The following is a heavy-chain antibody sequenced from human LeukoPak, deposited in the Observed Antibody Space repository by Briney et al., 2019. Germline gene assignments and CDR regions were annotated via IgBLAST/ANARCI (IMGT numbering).Heavy chain of an antibody. J-gene: IGHJ4*02. CDR2: ISYDGSNK. CDR1: GFTFSSYA. V-gene: IGHV3-30-3*01. D-gene: IGHD6-13*01. Sequence: GGSLRLSCAASGFTFSSYAMHWVRQAPGKGLEWVAVISYDGSNKYYADSVKGRFTISRDNSKNTLYLQMNSLRAEDTAVYYCATQQGIAAAGTEDYFDYWGQGTLVTVSS. CDR3: ATQQGIAAAGTEDYFDY.